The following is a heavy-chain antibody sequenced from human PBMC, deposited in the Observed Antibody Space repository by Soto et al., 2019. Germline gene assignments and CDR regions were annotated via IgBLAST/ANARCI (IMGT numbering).Heavy chain of an antibody. CDR1: GFTGSTYA. CDR3: PREGHGDWFDP. CDR2: ISDDGTNK. V-gene: IGHV3-30-3*01. Sequence: GSLRLSCAASGFTGSTYAMHWVRQAPGKGLEWVATISDDGTNKYYADSVKGRFTISRDNSKDTLYLQMNSLRAEDTAVYYCPREGHGDWFDPWGQGTLVTVSS. J-gene: IGHJ5*02. D-gene: IGHD3-10*01.